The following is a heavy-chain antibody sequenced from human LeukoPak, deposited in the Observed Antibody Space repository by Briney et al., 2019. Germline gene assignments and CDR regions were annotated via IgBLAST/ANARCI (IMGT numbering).Heavy chain of an antibody. CDR1: GFTFSSYW. Sequence: GGSLRLSCAASGFTFSSYWMSWVREAPGKGLEGVANIKQDGSEKYYVDSVKGRFTISRDNAKNSVYLQMNSLRAEDTAVYYCARDPALLWFGETYFDYWGQGTLVTVSS. CDR2: IKQDGSEK. J-gene: IGHJ4*02. V-gene: IGHV3-7*01. D-gene: IGHD3-10*01. CDR3: ARDPALLWFGETYFDY.